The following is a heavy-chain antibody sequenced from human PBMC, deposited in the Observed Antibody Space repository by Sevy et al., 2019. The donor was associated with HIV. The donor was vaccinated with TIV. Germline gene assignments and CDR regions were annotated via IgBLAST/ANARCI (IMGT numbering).Heavy chain of an antibody. J-gene: IGHJ4*02. Sequence: GGSLRLSCAASGFTFSNCWMSWVRQAPGKGLEWVANINEGGNKKFYLDSVKGRFTISRDNAKNSLFLQMNSLSAEDTAVYYCARENDVGSGWIDIDYWVQGTLVTVSS. V-gene: IGHV3-7*03. CDR3: ARENDVGSGWIDIDY. CDR2: INEGGNKK. D-gene: IGHD6-19*01. CDR1: GFTFSNCW.